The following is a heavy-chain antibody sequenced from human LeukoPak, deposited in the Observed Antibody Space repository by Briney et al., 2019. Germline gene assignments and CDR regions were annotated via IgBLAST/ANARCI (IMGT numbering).Heavy chain of an antibody. D-gene: IGHD3-22*01. CDR2: FDPEDGET. J-gene: IGHJ4*02. CDR1: GYTLTELS. V-gene: IGHV1-24*01. CDR3: ATDILGYYDSGGYSYY. Sequence: ASVKVSCKVSGYTLTELSMHWVRQAPGKGLEWMGGFDPEDGETIYAQKFQGRVTMTEDTSTDTAYMELSSLRSEDTAVYYCATDILGYYDSGGYSYYWGQGTLVTVSS.